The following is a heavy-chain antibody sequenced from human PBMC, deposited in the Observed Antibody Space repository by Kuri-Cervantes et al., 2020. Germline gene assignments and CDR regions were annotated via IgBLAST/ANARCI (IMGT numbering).Heavy chain of an antibody. CDR1: GFTFSSYG. Sequence: GESLKISCAAPGFTFSSYGMHWVRQAPGKGLEWVAIISYDGSKKYYADSVKGRFTMSRDNSKNTLYLQMNSLRAEDTSVYYCARDRRPAATYYYYYGMDVWGQGTTVTVSS. CDR2: ISYDGSKK. V-gene: IGHV3-30*19. J-gene: IGHJ6*02. CDR3: ARDRRPAATYYYYYGMDV. D-gene: IGHD2-2*01.